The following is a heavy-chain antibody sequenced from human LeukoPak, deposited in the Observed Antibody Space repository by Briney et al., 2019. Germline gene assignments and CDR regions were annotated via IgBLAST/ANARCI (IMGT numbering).Heavy chain of an antibody. CDR1: GFTFSSYA. J-gene: IGHJ4*02. CDR3: AREEVGGATYYGRGIDY. V-gene: IGHV3-33*08. CDR2: IWYDGSNK. Sequence: GGSLRLSCAASGFTFSSYAMHWVRQAPGKGLEWVAVIWYDGSNKYYADSVKGRFTISRDNSKNTLYLQMNSLRAEDTAVYYCAREEVGGATYYGRGIDYWGQGTLVTVSS. D-gene: IGHD1-26*01.